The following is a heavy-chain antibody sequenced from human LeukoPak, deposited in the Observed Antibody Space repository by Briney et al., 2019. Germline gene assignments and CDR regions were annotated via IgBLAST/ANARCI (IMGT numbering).Heavy chain of an antibody. Sequence: ASVEVSCKASGYTFTSCDINWVRQATGQGLEWMGWMNPNSGNTGYAQKFQGRVTITRNTSISTAYMELSSLRSEDTAVYYCAITRYCSSTSCYEGAWFDPWGQGTLVTVSS. CDR2: MNPNSGNT. D-gene: IGHD2-2*01. CDR1: GYTFTSCD. V-gene: IGHV1-8*03. J-gene: IGHJ5*02. CDR3: AITRYCSSTSCYEGAWFDP.